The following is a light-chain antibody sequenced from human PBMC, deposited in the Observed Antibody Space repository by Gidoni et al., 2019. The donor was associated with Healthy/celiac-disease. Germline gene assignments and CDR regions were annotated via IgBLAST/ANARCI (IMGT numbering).Light chain of an antibody. V-gene: IGKV3-11*01. Sequence: EILLTQSPATLSLSPGERATLSCRASQSVSSSLAWFQQKPGQAPRLPIYDASNRATGIPARFSGSGSGTDFTLTISSLDPEDFAVYYCQLRSNWPPFTFGPXTKVDIK. J-gene: IGKJ3*01. CDR2: DAS. CDR3: QLRSNWPPFT. CDR1: QSVSSS.